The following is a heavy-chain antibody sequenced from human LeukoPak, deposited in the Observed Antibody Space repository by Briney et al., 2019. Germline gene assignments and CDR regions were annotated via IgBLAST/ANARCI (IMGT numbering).Heavy chain of an antibody. CDR3: ARDSGMVRGTVDY. J-gene: IGHJ4*02. CDR1: GFTVSSNY. Sequence: GGSLRLSCAASGFTVSSNYMSWVRQAPGKGLEWVSVIYSGGSTYYADSVKGRFTISRDNSKNTLYLQMNSLRAEDTAVYYCARDSGMVRGTVDYWGQGTLVTVSS. CDR2: IYSGGST. V-gene: IGHV3-66*01. D-gene: IGHD3-10*01.